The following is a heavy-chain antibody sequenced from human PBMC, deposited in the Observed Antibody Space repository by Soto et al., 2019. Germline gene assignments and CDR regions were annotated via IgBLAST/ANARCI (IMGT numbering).Heavy chain of an antibody. J-gene: IGHJ4*02. V-gene: IGHV1-69*13. CDR3: AREVTVASYSFDF. CDR2: IIPIFNSA. Sequence: SVKVSCKASGVTFNNYALSWVRQAPGQGLEWMGGIIPIFNSANYAQKFQGRVTITADDSTSTAYMELRSLRPDDTAVYYCAREVTVASYSFDFWGQGTLVTVSS. CDR1: GVTFNNYA. D-gene: IGHD5-12*01.